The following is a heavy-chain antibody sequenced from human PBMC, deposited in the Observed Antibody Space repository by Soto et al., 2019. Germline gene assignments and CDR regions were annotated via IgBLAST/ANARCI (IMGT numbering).Heavy chain of an antibody. V-gene: IGHV3-23*01. D-gene: IGHD3-10*01. CDR1: GFTFSSYA. CDR3: AKDRLLWFGELDLPGEYFQH. Sequence: PRLSCAASGFTFSSYAMSWVRQAPGKGLEWVSAISGSGGSTYYADSVKGRFTISRDNSKNTLYLQMNSLRAEDTAVYYCAKDRLLWFGELDLPGEYFQHWGQGTLVTVSS. J-gene: IGHJ1*01. CDR2: ISGSGGST.